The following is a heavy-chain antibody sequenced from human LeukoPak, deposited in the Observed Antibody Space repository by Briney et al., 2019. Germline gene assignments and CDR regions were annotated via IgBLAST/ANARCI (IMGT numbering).Heavy chain of an antibody. D-gene: IGHD1-26*01. J-gene: IGHJ4*02. CDR2: IKQDGSEK. V-gene: IGHV3-7*03. CDR3: AKDILGELLSPSLDY. Sequence: GGSLRLSCAASGFTFSSYWMSWVRQAPGKGLEWVANIKQDGSEKYYVDSVKGRFTISRDNAKNSLYLQMNSLRAEDMALYYCAKDILGELLSPSLDYWGQGTLVTVSS. CDR1: GFTFSSYW.